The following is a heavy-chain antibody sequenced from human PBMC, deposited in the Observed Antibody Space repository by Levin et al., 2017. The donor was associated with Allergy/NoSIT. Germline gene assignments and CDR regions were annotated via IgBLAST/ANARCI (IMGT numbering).Heavy chain of an antibody. Sequence: GGSLRLSCAAPGFTFSSYWMHWVRQVPGKGLVWVSRINTDGTTTTYADSVKGRFTLSRDNAKNTVYLQMDSLRADDAAVYFCVSGGDNYSTRYWGQGTLVTVSS. J-gene: IGHJ4*02. D-gene: IGHD2-21*02. V-gene: IGHV3-74*01. CDR3: VSGGDNYSTRY. CDR2: INTDGTTT. CDR1: GFTFSSYW.